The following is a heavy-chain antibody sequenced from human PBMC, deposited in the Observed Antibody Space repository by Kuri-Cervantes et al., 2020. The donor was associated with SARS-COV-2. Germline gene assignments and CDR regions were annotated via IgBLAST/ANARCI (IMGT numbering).Heavy chain of an antibody. CDR2: IDWDDDK. J-gene: IGHJ5*02. CDR3: GAVRRVTYWFDP. D-gene: IGHD3-10*01. Sequence: SGPKLVYPTQPHTLTCTFSGFSLSTSGMCVSWIRQPPGKALEWLARIDWDDDKYYSTYMKTRLTISKDTSKNQVVLTMTNMDPVDTAAYYCGAVRRVTYWFDPWGQGTLVTVSS. V-gene: IGHV2-70*11. CDR1: GFSLSTSGMC.